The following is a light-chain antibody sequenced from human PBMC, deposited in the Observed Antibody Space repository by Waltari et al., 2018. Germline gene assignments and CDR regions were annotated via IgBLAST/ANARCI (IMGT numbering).Light chain of an antibody. CDR2: TTS. Sequence: DIQMTQSPSSVSASVGDRVTITCRASQSISHFLNWYQQNPGKAPKLLIYTTSNLQTGVPSRFSGSGSGTDFTLTISSLQPEDFAVYYCQQYGYSPLVTFGGGTKVEIK. V-gene: IGKV1-39*01. CDR1: QSISHF. J-gene: IGKJ4*01. CDR3: QQYGYSPLVT.